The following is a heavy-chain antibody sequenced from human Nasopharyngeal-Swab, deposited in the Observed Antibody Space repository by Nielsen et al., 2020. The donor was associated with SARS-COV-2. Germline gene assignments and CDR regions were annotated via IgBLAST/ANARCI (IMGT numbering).Heavy chain of an antibody. CDR1: GFTFRSYA. Sequence: GESLKISCAASGFTFRSYAISWVRQAPGKGLEWVSVISGSDHTTYYADSVKGRFTISRDNSKNTVNLQMNSLRVEATAIYYCAKDRDSGDDSDDYYHYYGMDVWSQGTTVTVFS. V-gene: IGHV3-23*01. CDR2: ISGSDHTT. D-gene: IGHD5-12*01. J-gene: IGHJ6*02. CDR3: AKDRDSGDDSDDYYHYYGMDV.